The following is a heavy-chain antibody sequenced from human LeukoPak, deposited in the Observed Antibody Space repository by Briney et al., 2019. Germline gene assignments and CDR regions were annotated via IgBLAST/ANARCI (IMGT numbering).Heavy chain of an antibody. V-gene: IGHV3-48*02. J-gene: IGHJ5*02. CDR2: ISSGGETI. CDR1: GFSFSSYS. D-gene: IGHD2-2*02. Sequence: GGSLRLSCAASGFSFSSYSMNWVRQAPGKGLEWVSYISSGGETIYYADSVRGRFTISRDNAKNSLHLQMNSLRDEDTAVYYCARASRVPAAIGWSWFDPWGQGTLVTVSS. CDR3: ARASRVPAAIGWSWFDP.